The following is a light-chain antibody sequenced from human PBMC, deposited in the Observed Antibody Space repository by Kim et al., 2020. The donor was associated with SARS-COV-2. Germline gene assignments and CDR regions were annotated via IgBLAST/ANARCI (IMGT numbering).Light chain of an antibody. Sequence: VSPGQTASITCSGDKLGDKYACWYQQKPGQSPVLVIYQDSKRPSGIPERFSGSNSGNTATPTISGTQAMDEADYYCQAWDSSTVVFGGGTQLTVL. CDR2: QDS. V-gene: IGLV3-1*01. CDR1: KLGDKY. CDR3: QAWDSSTVV. J-gene: IGLJ2*01.